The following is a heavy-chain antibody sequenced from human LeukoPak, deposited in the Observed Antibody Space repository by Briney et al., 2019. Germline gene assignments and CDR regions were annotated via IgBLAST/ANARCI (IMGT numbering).Heavy chain of an antibody. V-gene: IGHV4-39*01. D-gene: IGHD5-12*01. CDR2: IYYSARI. Sequence: SETLSLACTVSGGSISSSSDYGGWIRQPAGKGMEWIESIYYSARIYYTPSPKSPLPISVDTSKNQFSLTLSSVTAADTAVYYCARQERFIVATTGELGYWGQGTLVTVSS. CDR1: GGSISSSSDY. CDR3: ARQERFIVATTGELGY. J-gene: IGHJ4*02.